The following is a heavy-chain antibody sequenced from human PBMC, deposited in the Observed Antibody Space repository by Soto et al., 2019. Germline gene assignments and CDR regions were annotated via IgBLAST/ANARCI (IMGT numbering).Heavy chain of an antibody. CDR3: TRGYTGYAQAGLDS. CDR2: ITSSGSAT. D-gene: IGHD5-12*01. CDR1: GFTFSIYS. V-gene: IGHV3-48*01. Sequence: EVQLVESGGGLVQPGGSLRLSCAASGFTFSIYSMNWVRQAPGKGLEWVSYITSSGSATYYADTVKGRFTISRDNAKKYPYLQMTSLRAEATAVYYCTRGYTGYAQAGLDSWGQGTLVTVSA. J-gene: IGHJ4*02.